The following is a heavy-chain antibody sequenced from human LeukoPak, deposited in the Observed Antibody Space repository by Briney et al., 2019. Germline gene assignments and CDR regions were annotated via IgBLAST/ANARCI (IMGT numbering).Heavy chain of an antibody. D-gene: IGHD3-10*01. Sequence: PSETLSLTCTVSGGSISSYYWSWIRQPPGKGLEWIGYIYYSGSTNYNPSLKSRVTISVDTSKNQFSLKLSSVTAADTAVYYCARHEVLRGGYGSGSYSYYFDYWGQGTLVTVSS. CDR1: GGSISSYY. CDR3: ARHEVLRGGYGSGSYSYYFDY. CDR2: IYYSGST. V-gene: IGHV4-59*08. J-gene: IGHJ4*02.